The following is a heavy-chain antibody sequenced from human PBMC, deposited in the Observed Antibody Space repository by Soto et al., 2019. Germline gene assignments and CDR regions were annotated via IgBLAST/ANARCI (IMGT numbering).Heavy chain of an antibody. CDR2: INAGNGNT. CDR3: ARGGFYYDSSGYYSPALYYFDY. V-gene: IGHV1-3*01. Sequence: ASVKVSCKASGYTFTSYAMHWVRQAPGQRLEWMGWINAGNGNTKYSQKFQGRVTITRDTSASTAYMELSSLRSEDTAVYYCARGGFYYDSSGYYSPALYYFDYWGQGTLVTVSS. D-gene: IGHD3-22*01. J-gene: IGHJ4*02. CDR1: GYTFTSYA.